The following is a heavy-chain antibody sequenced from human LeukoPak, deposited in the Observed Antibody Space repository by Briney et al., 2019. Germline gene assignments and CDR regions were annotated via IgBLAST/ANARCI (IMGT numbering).Heavy chain of an antibody. CDR2: IYYSGST. J-gene: IGHJ5*02. CDR1: GGSISSSSYY. Sequence: PSETLSLTCVVSGGSISSSSYYLGWIRQPPGKGLEWIGNIYYSGSTSYNPSLKSRVTISVDTSKKQFSLKMRSVTAADTAVYYCARGIGTTFDPWGLGTLVTVSS. D-gene: IGHD1-1*01. V-gene: IGHV4-39*01. CDR3: ARGIGTTFDP.